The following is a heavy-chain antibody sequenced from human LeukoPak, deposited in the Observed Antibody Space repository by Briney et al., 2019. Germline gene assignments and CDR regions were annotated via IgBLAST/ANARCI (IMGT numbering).Heavy chain of an antibody. Sequence: GGSLRLSCAVSGFIFSSYWMNWVRQAPGKGLEWVASINPDGNKKYSADSVKGRFTISRDNAENSLYLQMNSLRVEDTAFYYCARDLAYSRLDYWGQGMLVTVSS. D-gene: IGHD5-18*01. J-gene: IGHJ4*02. CDR2: INPDGNKK. V-gene: IGHV3-7*01. CDR1: GFIFSSYW. CDR3: ARDLAYSRLDY.